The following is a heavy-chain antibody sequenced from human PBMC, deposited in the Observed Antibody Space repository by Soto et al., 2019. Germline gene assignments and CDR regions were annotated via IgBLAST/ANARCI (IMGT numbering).Heavy chain of an antibody. V-gene: IGHV3-30-3*01. CDR3: AREGIQLWSPGVFDY. CDR2: ISYDGSNK. CDR1: GFTFSSYA. Sequence: GGSLRLSCAASGFTFSSYAMHWVRQAPGKGLEWVAVISYDGSNKYYADSVKGRFTISRDNSKNTLYLQMNSLRAEDTAVYYCAREGIQLWSPGVFDYWGQGTLVTVSS. J-gene: IGHJ4*02. D-gene: IGHD5-18*01.